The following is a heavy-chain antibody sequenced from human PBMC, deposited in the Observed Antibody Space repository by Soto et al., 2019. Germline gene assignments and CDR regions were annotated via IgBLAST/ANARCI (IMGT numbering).Heavy chain of an antibody. D-gene: IGHD6-19*01. J-gene: IGHJ4*02. Sequence: QVQLVQSGAEVKKPGASVKVSCKASGYTFTNYYMHWVRQAPGQGLEWMGIINPSGGSTSYAQKXXGXXTMTRDTSTNTVFMELSSLRSEDTAVYYCAGGFSGGWPFDYWGQGTLVTVSS. CDR2: INPSGGST. V-gene: IGHV1-46*01. CDR1: GYTFTNYY. CDR3: AGGFSGGWPFDY.